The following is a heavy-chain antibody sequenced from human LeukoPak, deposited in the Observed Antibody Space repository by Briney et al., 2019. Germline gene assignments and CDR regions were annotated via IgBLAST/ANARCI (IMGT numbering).Heavy chain of an antibody. V-gene: IGHV3-23*01. CDR1: GFTFSAYA. J-gene: IGHJ4*02. CDR3: AKGAMPYYDGSGYNYFDY. D-gene: IGHD3-22*01. Sequence: GGSLRLSCAVSGFTFSAYAMSWVCQAPGKGLEWVSAMSGSGGMTYYADSVKGRFSISRDNSKNTLHLQMNGLRAEDTAVYYCAKGAMPYYDGSGYNYFDYWGQGTPVTVSS. CDR2: MSGSGGMT.